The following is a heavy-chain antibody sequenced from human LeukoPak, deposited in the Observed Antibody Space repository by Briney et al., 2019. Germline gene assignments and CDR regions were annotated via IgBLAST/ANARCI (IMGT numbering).Heavy chain of an antibody. CDR3: AKESGSSPRWYYYYMDV. D-gene: IGHD1-26*01. Sequence: GGSLRLSCAASGFTFSSYAMSWVRQAPGKGLEWVSAISDSGGSTYYADSVKGRFTISRDNSKNTLYLQMNSLRAEDTAVYYCAKESGSSPRWYYYYMDVWGKGTTVTVSS. J-gene: IGHJ6*03. CDR1: GFTFSSYA. V-gene: IGHV3-23*01. CDR2: ISDSGGST.